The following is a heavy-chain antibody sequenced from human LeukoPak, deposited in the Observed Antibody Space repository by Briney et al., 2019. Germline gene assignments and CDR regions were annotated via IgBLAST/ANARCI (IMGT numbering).Heavy chain of an antibody. J-gene: IGHJ4*01. D-gene: IGHD1/OR15-1a*01. V-gene: IGHV3-66*01. CDR3: ASSTQLWNTQ. CDR2: IQSGGNT. Sequence: GGSLRLSCAASGFSVTTKFMTWVRQGPGKGLEWVSVIQSGGNTFYADSVKGRFTTSRDYSENTLYLQMNRLRAEDTVVYYCASSTQLWNTQWGHGTLVTVSS. CDR1: GFSVTTKF.